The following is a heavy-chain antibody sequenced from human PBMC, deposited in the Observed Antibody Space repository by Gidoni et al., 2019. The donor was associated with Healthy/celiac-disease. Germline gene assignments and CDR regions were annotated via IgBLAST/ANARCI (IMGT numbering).Heavy chain of an antibody. CDR2: ISRSSSYI. Sequence: EVQLVESGGGLVRPGGALRLSCEASGFTVRSYCMNWVRQVPGKGLEWVSSISRSSSYISYADLVKGRFTISRDNAKNSLYLQMNILRAEDTAVYYCAREYWRGKLIGFDYWVQGTLVTVSS. D-gene: IGHD2-8*02. CDR1: GFTVRSYC. V-gene: IGHV3-21*01. J-gene: IGHJ4*02. CDR3: AREYWRGKLIGFDY.